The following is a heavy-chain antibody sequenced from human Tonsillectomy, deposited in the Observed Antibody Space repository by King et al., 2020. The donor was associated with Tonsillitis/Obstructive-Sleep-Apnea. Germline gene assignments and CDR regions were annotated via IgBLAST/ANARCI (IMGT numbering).Heavy chain of an antibody. J-gene: IGHJ6*02. Sequence: QLVQSGAEVKKPGASVKVSCQASGYTFTGYYMHWVRQAPGQGLEWMGWINPNSGGTKHAQTFQGRVTMTRDTSISTAYMEPSRLRADDTAVYYCARDLGHTAMVKTTYYYYYGIDVWGQGTTVTVSS. CDR3: ARDLGHTAMVKTTYYYYYGIDV. D-gene: IGHD5-18*01. CDR2: INPNSGGT. CDR1: GYTFTGYY. V-gene: IGHV1-2*02.